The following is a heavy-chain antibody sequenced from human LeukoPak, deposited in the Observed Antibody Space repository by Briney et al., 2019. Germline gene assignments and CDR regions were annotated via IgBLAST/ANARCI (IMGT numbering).Heavy chain of an antibody. CDR3: ARDYSSGYYYLFDY. V-gene: IGHV3-7*01. CDR2: IKPDGSKK. CDR1: GFTFSNTW. Sequence: PGGSLRLSCVASGFTFSNTWMNWVRQAPERGLEWVANIKPDGSKKYYVDSVKGRFTISRDNAKNTLYLQMNSLRAEDTAVYYCARDYSSGYYYLFDYWGQGTLVTVSS. D-gene: IGHD3-22*01. J-gene: IGHJ4*02.